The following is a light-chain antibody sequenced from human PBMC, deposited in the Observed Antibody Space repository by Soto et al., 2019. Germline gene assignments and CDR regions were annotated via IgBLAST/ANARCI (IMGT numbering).Light chain of an antibody. J-gene: IGKJ3*01. V-gene: IGKV1-39*01. CDR1: QSISSY. CDR3: QQSYSTLT. Sequence: DIQMTQSPSSLSASVGDRVTITCRASQSISSYLNWYQQKPGKAPKLLIYAASSLQSGVPSRFSGSGSGTDFTLTISRLQPEDFATYYCQQSYSTLTFGPGTKVAIK. CDR2: AAS.